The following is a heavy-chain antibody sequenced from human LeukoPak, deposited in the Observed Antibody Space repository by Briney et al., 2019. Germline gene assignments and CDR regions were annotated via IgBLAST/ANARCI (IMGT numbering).Heavy chain of an antibody. CDR3: AREGVAGLYYFDY. J-gene: IGHJ4*02. CDR2: IYTTGRT. CDR1: GGSISSYS. V-gene: IGHV4-4*07. Sequence: SQTLSLTCTVSGGSISSYSWSWIRQPAGKGLEWIGRIYTTGRTNYNPSLKSRVTMSIDTSKNQFSMRLSSVTAADTAVYYCAREGVAGLYYFDYWGQGTLVTVSS. D-gene: IGHD6-19*01.